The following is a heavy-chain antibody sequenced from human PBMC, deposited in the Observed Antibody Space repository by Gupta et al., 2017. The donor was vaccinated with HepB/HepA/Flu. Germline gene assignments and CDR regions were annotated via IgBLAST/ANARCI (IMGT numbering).Heavy chain of an antibody. CDR1: GFTFDDYA. CDR2: ISGDGGST. V-gene: IGHV3-43*02. D-gene: IGHD3-22*01. CDR3: AKDITPVYYLHWYYGMDV. Sequence: EVQLVESGGGVVQHGGSLRLSCAASGFTFDDYAMHWGRQAPGKGLEWVSLISGDGGSTYYADSVKGRFTISRDNSKNSLYLQMNSLRTEDTALYCCAKDITPVYYLHWYYGMDVWGQGTTVTVSS. J-gene: IGHJ6*02.